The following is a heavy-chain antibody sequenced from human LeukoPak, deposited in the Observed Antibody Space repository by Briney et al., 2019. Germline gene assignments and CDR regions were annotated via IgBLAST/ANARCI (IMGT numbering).Heavy chain of an antibody. CDR1: GYSISSGYY. CDR3: AREGGSYKNLDS. Sequence: SETLSLTCTVSGYSISSGYYWAWIRQPPGKGLEWIGNIYHSGSTYYNPSLKSRVTILVDTSKNQFSLKLSSVTAADTAVYYCAREGGSYKNLDSWGQGTLVTVSS. CDR2: IYHSGST. V-gene: IGHV4-38-2*02. D-gene: IGHD1-26*01. J-gene: IGHJ4*02.